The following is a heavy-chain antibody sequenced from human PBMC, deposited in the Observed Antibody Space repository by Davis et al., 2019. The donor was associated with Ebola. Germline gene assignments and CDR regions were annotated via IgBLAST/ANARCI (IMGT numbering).Heavy chain of an antibody. J-gene: IGHJ4*02. Sequence: ASVKVSCKASGYTFTTHGINWVRQAPGQGLEWMGWISTDKGYTKYAQDLQGRVTMTTDISTSTAYMELRSLTSDDTAVYYCARGDNGDNPGDFWGQGTLVTVSS. CDR1: GYTFTTHG. V-gene: IGHV1-18*01. CDR2: ISTDKGYT. CDR3: ARGDNGDNPGDF. D-gene: IGHD4/OR15-4a*01.